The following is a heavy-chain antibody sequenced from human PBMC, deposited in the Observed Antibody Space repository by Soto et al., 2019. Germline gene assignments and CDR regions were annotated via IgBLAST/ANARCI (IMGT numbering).Heavy chain of an antibody. CDR1: GFTFNSYA. CDR2: ISRSDDGP. J-gene: IGHJ4*02. CDR3: AKNYFFDS. V-gene: IGHV3-23*01. Sequence: EVQLLESGGGLVQPGGSLRLSCAASGFTFNSYAMSWVRQAPGKGLEWVSSISRSDDGPYYADSVKGRFTISRDNYQNTLFLLMNSLRADDTALYYCAKNYFFDSWGQGAPVTVSS.